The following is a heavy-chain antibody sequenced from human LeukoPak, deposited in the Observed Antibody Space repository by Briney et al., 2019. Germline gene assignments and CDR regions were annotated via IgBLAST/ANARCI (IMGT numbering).Heavy chain of an antibody. D-gene: IGHD3-22*01. CDR1: GSSFTSYW. J-gene: IGHJ5*02. CDR2: IYPGDSGT. Sequence: GESLKISCKGSGSSFTSYWIGWVRQMPGKGLEWMGIIYPGDSGTRYSPSFQGQVTISADKSISTAYLQWSSLKASDTAMYYCARLHYYDSSGYYLEARWFDPWGQGTLVTVSS. V-gene: IGHV5-51*01. CDR3: ARLHYYDSSGYYLEARWFDP.